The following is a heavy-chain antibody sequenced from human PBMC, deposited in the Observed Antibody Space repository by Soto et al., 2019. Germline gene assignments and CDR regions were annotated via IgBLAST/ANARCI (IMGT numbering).Heavy chain of an antibody. J-gene: IGHJ5*02. Sequence: SETLSLTCIVSGGSISSSSYYWGGIRQPPGKGLEWIGSIYYSGSTYYNPSLKSRVTISVDTSKNQFSLKLSSVTAADTAVFYCARHRARNWFDPWGQGTLATVSS. V-gene: IGHV4-39*01. D-gene: IGHD6-6*01. CDR3: ARHRARNWFDP. CDR1: GGSISSSSYY. CDR2: IYYSGST.